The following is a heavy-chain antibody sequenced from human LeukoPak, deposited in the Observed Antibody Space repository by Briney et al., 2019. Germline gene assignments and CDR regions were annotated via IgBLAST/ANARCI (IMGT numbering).Heavy chain of an antibody. CDR2: IYYSGST. CDR1: GGSISSGDYY. V-gene: IGHV4-30-4*08. D-gene: IGHD3-22*01. Sequence: SQTLSLTCTVSGGSISSGDYYWSWIRQPPGKGLEWIGYIYYSGSTYYNPSLKSRVTISVDTSKNRFSLKLSSVTAADTAVYYCARGMYYYDSSGYYGPAYYFDYWGQGTLVTVSS. J-gene: IGHJ4*02. CDR3: ARGMYYYDSSGYYGPAYYFDY.